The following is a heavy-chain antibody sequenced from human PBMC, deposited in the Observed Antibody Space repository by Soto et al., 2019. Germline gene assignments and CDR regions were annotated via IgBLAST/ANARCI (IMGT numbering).Heavy chain of an antibody. Sequence: PGESLKMSCTGFGYTFTTFCISLVLQMPGKGLEWMGRIDPRDSYVNYSPSFQGHVTISADKSISTAYLQWGSLKASDTAMYYCARLYCTTSTCDSWFDPWGQGTLVTVSS. D-gene: IGHD2-2*01. J-gene: IGHJ5*02. CDR2: IDPRDSYV. V-gene: IGHV5-10-1*01. CDR3: ARLYCTTSTCDSWFDP. CDR1: GYTFTTFC.